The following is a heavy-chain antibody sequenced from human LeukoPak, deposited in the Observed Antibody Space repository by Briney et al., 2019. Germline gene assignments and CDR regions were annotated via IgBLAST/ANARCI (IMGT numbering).Heavy chain of an antibody. CDR1: GYTLTELS. V-gene: IGHV1-24*01. J-gene: IGHJ3*02. CDR3: ATETPSGWYVDAFDI. D-gene: IGHD6-19*01. Sequence: ALVKVSCKVSGYTLTELSMHWVRQAPGKGLEWMGGFDPEDGETIYAQKFQGRVTMTEDTSTDTAYMELSSLRSEDTAVYYCATETPSGWYVDAFDIWGQGTMVTVSS. CDR2: FDPEDGET.